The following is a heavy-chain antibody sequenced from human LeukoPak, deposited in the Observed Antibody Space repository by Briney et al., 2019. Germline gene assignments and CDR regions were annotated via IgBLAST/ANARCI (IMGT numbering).Heavy chain of an antibody. Sequence: GGSLRLSCSASGFTFTSYAMSWVRQGPGKGLEWVSVISDSGGSTYYADSVKGRFTISRDNSKNTLCLQMNSLRADDTAVYYCAKRRWLGGIGVADPFDYWGQGTLVTVSS. V-gene: IGHV3-23*01. D-gene: IGHD6-19*01. J-gene: IGHJ4*02. CDR1: GFTFTSYA. CDR3: AKRRWLGGIGVADPFDY. CDR2: ISDSGGST.